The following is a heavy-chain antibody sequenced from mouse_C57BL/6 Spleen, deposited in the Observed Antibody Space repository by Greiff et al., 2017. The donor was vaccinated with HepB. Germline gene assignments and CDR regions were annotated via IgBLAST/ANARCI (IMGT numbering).Heavy chain of an antibody. CDR3: ARDYYGNPLYAMDY. J-gene: IGHJ4*01. CDR2: IDPNSGGT. CDR1: GYTFTSYW. D-gene: IGHD1-1*01. Sequence: VQLKQPGAELVKPGASVKLSCKASGYTFTSYWMHWVKQRPGRGLEWIGRIDPNSGGTKYNEKFKSKATLTVDKPSSTSYMQLSSLTSEDSAVYYCARDYYGNPLYAMDYWGQGTSVTVSS. V-gene: IGHV1-72*01.